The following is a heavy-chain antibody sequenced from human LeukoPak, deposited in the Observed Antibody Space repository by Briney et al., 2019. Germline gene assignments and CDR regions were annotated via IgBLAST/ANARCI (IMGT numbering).Heavy chain of an antibody. D-gene: IGHD3-9*01. CDR3: ARSPHILTGENFDY. CDR1: GYTFTSYG. Sequence: GSVKVSCKASGYTFTSYGISWVRQAPGQGLEWMGWISIYNGNTNYTQKLQGRVTMTTDTSTSTAYMELRSLRSDDTAVYYCARSPHILTGENFDYWGQGTLLTVSS. J-gene: IGHJ4*02. V-gene: IGHV1-18*01. CDR2: ISIYNGNT.